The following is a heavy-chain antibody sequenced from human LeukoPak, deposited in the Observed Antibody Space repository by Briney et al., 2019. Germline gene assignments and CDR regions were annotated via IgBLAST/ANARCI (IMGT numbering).Heavy chain of an antibody. CDR3: ARDTGGAVPDARAFDI. D-gene: IGHD6-19*01. CDR1: GFSLRRYA. Sequence: GASLRLSCAVSGFSLRRYAMSWVRKAPGKGLEWVSSISSSSSYIFYADSVKGRFTISRDNAKNSLYLQINSPRAEDTAVHYCARDTGGAVPDARAFDILGQGTMGTVSS. J-gene: IGHJ3*02. CDR2: ISSSSSYI. V-gene: IGHV3-21*01.